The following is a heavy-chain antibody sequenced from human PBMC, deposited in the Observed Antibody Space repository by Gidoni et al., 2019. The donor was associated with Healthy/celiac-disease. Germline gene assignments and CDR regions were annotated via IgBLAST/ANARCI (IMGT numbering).Heavy chain of an antibody. V-gene: IGHV3-21*01. D-gene: IGHD3-22*01. Sequence: EVQLVASGGGLVKPGGSLRLSCAASGFTFSSYSMNWVRQAPGKGLDWVSSISSSSSYIYYADSVKGRFTISRDNAKNSLYLQMNSLRAEDTAVYYCARGLVVVIIYGMDVWGQGTTVTVSS. J-gene: IGHJ6*02. CDR3: ARGLVVVIIYGMDV. CDR1: GFTFSSYS. CDR2: ISSSSSYI.